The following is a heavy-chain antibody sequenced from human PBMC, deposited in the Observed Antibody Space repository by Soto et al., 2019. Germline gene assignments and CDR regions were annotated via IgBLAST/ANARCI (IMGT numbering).Heavy chain of an antibody. D-gene: IGHD3-10*01. CDR3: ARGPSGDKVDY. CDR1: GDSISNGYYT. J-gene: IGHJ4*02. CDR2: IYNSVNT. Sequence: QVQLQESGPGLVEPSQTLPLTCTVSGDSISNGYYTWSWIRQPPGKDLEWIGHIYNSVNTYSNPSLKSRVTISADTSKNQFSLKLSSVTAADTAVYYCARGPSGDKVDYWGQGTLVTVSS. V-gene: IGHV4-30-4*01.